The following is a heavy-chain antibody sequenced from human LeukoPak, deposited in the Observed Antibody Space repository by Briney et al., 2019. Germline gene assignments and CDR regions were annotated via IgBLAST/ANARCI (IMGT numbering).Heavy chain of an antibody. J-gene: IGHJ4*02. CDR3: ARGSKGSYTDGYFDY. CDR2: INHSGST. CDR1: GGSFSDYY. Sequence: SETLSLTCAVYGGSFSDYYWSWIRQPPGKGLEWIGEINHSGSTNYNPSLKSRVTISVDTSKNQFSLKLSSVTAADTAVYYCARGSKGSYTDGYFDYWGQGTLVTVSS. V-gene: IGHV4-34*01. D-gene: IGHD3-10*01.